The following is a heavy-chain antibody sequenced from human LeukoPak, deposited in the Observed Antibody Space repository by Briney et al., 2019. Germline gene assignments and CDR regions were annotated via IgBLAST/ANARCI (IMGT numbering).Heavy chain of an antibody. Sequence: GASVKVSCKASGYTFTGYYMHWVRQAPGQGLEWMGRINPNSGGTNYAQKFQGRVTMTRDTSISTAYMELSRLRSDDTAVYYCAREARATRDAFDIWGQGTMVTVSS. J-gene: IGHJ3*02. CDR3: AREARATRDAFDI. V-gene: IGHV1-2*06. CDR2: INPNSGGT. CDR1: GYTFTGYY. D-gene: IGHD2-15*01.